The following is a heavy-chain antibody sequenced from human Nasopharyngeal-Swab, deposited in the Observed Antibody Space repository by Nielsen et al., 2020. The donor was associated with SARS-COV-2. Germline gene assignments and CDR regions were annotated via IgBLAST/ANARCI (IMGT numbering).Heavy chain of an antibody. V-gene: IGHV4-39*01. CDR3: AKSRIDMIVVALFDY. D-gene: IGHD3-22*01. CDR1: GGSISSTSYY. CDR2: IYYRGSN. Sequence: SATLSLTCTVSGGSISSTSYYWGWIGRPPGKGLQWRGIIYYRGSNYYNPALKSRFPISVDTSKNQFFLKLNSVTAADTAVYYCAKSRIDMIVVALFDYWGQGTLVTVSS. J-gene: IGHJ4*02.